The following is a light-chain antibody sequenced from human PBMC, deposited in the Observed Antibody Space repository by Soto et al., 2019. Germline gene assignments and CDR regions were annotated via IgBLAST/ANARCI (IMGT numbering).Light chain of an antibody. CDR3: QQYGSSPGT. J-gene: IGKJ1*01. V-gene: IGKV3-20*01. Sequence: EVVLTQSPGTLSLSPGERATLSCRASEGISSSYLAWYQQTPGQAPRLLIYGASRRATGIPDRFNGTGSGTDFTLTISRLEPEDFAVYYCQQYGSSPGTFGQGTKVEIK. CDR1: EGISSSY. CDR2: GAS.